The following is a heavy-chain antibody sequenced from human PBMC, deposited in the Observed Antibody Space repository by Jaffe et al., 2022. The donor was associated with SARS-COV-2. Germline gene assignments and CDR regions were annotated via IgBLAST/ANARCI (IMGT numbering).Heavy chain of an antibody. CDR2: INHSGST. CDR1: GGSFSGYY. J-gene: IGHJ4*02. D-gene: IGHD5-12*01. V-gene: IGHV4-34*01. CDR3: ARYNSGYSLGY. Sequence: QVQLQQWGAGLLKPSETLSLTCAVYGGSFSGYYWSWIRQPPGKGLEWIGEINHSGSTNYNPSLKSRVTISVDTSKNQFSLKLSSVTAADTAVYYCARYNSGYSLGYWGQGTLVTVSS.